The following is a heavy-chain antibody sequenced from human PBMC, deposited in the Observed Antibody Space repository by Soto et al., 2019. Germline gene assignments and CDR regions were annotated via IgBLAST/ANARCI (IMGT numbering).Heavy chain of an antibody. CDR1: GGTFSSYA. Sequence: QVQLVQSGAEVKKPGSSVKVSCKASGGTFSSYAISWVRQAPGQGLEWMGGTIPIFGTANYAQKFQGRVTITADESKSTAYMELSSLRSEDTAVYYCARMGGITGTPDYYYYGMDVWGQGTTVTVSS. V-gene: IGHV1-69*01. D-gene: IGHD1-7*01. J-gene: IGHJ6*02. CDR2: TIPIFGTA. CDR3: ARMGGITGTPDYYYYGMDV.